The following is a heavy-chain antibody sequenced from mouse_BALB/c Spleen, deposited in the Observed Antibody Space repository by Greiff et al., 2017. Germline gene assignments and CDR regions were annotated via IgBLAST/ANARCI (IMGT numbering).Heavy chain of an antibody. CDR2: ISDGGSYT. CDR3: ARDYGNQGGFAY. D-gene: IGHD2-1*01. J-gene: IGHJ3*01. V-gene: IGHV5-4*02. CDR1: GFTFSDYY. Sequence: EVKLVESGGGLVKPGGSLKLSCAASGFTFSDYYMYWVRQTPEKRLEWVATISDGGSYTYYPDSVKGRFTISRDNAKNNLYLQMSSLKSEDTAMYYCARDYGNQGGFAYWGQGTLVTVSA.